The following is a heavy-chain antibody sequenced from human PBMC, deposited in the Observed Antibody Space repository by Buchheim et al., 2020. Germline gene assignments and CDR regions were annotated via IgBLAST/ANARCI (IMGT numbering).Heavy chain of an antibody. Sequence: EVQLVESGGGLVQPGGSLRLSCAASGFTFNNFEMKWVRQAPGKGLEWVSYISSRGGTIYYADAVKGRLTISSGNAKNSLYLQMNSLRGEDTAIYYCVRVAGYYFDYWGQGTL. D-gene: IGHD6-19*01. V-gene: IGHV3-48*03. CDR1: GFTFNNFE. J-gene: IGHJ4*02. CDR2: ISSRGGTI. CDR3: VRVAGYYFDY.